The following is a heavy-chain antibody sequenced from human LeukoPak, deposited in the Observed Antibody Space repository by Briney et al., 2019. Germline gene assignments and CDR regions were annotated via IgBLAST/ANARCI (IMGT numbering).Heavy chain of an antibody. CDR3: SRHIVGARTYFDY. J-gene: IGHJ4*02. CDR2: ITSKAYGATT. V-gene: IGHV3-49*04. D-gene: IGHD1-26*01. CDR1: GFTFGDYA. Sequence: GGSLRLSCTASGFTFGDYAMSWVRQAPGEGLEWVGFITSKAYGATTDYAASVKGRFAISRDDSKSIAYLQMSSLKTEDTAVYYCSRHIVGARTYFDYWGQGALVTVSS.